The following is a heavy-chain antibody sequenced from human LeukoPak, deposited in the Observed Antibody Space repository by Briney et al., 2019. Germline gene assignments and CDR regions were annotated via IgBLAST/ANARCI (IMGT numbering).Heavy chain of an antibody. CDR3: AKDERFLEWLLLSAFDI. Sequence: GGSLRLPCAASGFTFDDYAMHWVRQAPGKGLEWVSGISWNSGSIGYADSVKGRFTISRDNAKNSLYLRMNSLRAEDTALYYCAKDERFLEWLLLSAFDIWGQGTMVTVSS. D-gene: IGHD3-3*01. V-gene: IGHV3-9*01. CDR2: ISWNSGSI. J-gene: IGHJ3*02. CDR1: GFTFDDYA.